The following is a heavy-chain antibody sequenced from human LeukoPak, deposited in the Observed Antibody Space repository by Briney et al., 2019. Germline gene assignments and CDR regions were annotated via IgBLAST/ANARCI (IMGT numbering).Heavy chain of an antibody. Sequence: GASVKVSCKASGYTFTGYYMHWVRQAPGQGLEWMGWINPNSGGTNYAQKFQGRVTMTRDTSISTAYMELSRLRSDDTAVYYCAREHYDSSGDASNWFDPWGQGTLVTVSS. V-gene: IGHV1-2*02. CDR3: AREHYDSSGDASNWFDP. J-gene: IGHJ5*02. D-gene: IGHD3-22*01. CDR2: INPNSGGT. CDR1: GYTFTGYY.